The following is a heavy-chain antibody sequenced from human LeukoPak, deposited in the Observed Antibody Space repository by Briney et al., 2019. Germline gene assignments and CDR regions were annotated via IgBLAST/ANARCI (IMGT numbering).Heavy chain of an antibody. V-gene: IGHV3-53*04. Sequence: GGSLRLSCAASGFTVSSNYMSWVRQAPGKGLEWVSVIYSGGSTYYADSVKGRFTISRHNSKNTLYLQMNSLRAEDTAVYYCARVVGATRGAFDIWGQGILVTVSS. CDR3: ARVVGATRGAFDI. D-gene: IGHD1-26*01. J-gene: IGHJ4*02. CDR1: GFTVSSNY. CDR2: IYSGGST.